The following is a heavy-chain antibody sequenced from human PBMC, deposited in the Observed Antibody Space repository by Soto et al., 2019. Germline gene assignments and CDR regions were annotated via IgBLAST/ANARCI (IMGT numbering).Heavy chain of an antibody. CDR1: GFSLTSGVA. Sequence: QITLKESGPTLVKPTQTLTLTCTFSGFSLTSGVAVGWIRQPPGKALEWLALIYWDDDKRYSPSLKSRLTITNDTSKNQVVLTMTNMDPVDTATYYCAHSRYSYGSYNWFDPWGQGTLVTVSS. CDR2: IYWDDDK. V-gene: IGHV2-5*02. J-gene: IGHJ5*02. CDR3: AHSRYSYGSYNWFDP. D-gene: IGHD5-18*01.